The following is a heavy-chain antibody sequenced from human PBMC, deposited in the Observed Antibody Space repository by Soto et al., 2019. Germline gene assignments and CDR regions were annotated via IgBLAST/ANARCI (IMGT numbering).Heavy chain of an antibody. V-gene: IGHV1-18*01. CDR1: GYTFTSYG. J-gene: IGHJ4*02. CDR2: ISAYNGNT. D-gene: IGHD4-17*01. Sequence: QVQLVQSGAAVKKPGASVKVSCKASGYTFTSYGISWVRQAPGQGLEWMGWISAYNGNTNYAQKLQGRVTMTTDTSTSTAYVELRSLRADDTAVYYCARQATVTTWDYWGQVTLVTVSS. CDR3: ARQATVTTWDY.